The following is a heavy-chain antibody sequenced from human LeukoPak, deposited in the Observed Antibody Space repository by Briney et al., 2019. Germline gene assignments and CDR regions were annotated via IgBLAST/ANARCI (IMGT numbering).Heavy chain of an antibody. CDR2: ISDSSDRT. CDR1: GFTFSGSA. J-gene: IGHJ6*02. V-gene: IGHV3-23*01. CDR3: ALCRLPFYGMDV. Sequence: GGSLRLSCAASGFTFSGSAIHWVRQASGKGLEWVSTISDSSDRTYYADSVKGRFTISRDNSKNTLYLQMNSLRAEDTAVYSCALCRLPFYGMDVWGQGTTVTVSS. D-gene: IGHD2-2*01.